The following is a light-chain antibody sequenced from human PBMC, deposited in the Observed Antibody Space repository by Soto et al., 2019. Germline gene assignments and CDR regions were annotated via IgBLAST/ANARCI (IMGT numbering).Light chain of an antibody. CDR3: QQYYSFST. V-gene: IGKV1-5*01. Sequence: DIQMTQSPSTLSASVGDRVTITCRASQSISSSLAWYQQKPGKAPNLLIYDASSLESGVPSRFSGSGSGTEFTLSISSLQPDDFATYYCQQYYSFSTFGQGTKVDIK. J-gene: IGKJ1*01. CDR2: DAS. CDR1: QSISSS.